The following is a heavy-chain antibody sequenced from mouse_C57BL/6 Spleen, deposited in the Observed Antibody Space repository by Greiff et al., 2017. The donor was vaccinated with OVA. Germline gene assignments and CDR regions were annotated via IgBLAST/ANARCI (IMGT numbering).Heavy chain of an antibody. CDR1: GYAFTNYL. D-gene: IGHD1-1*01. J-gene: IGHJ2*01. Sequence: VQLQQSGAELVRPGTSVKVSCKASGYAFTNYLIEWVKQRPGQGLEWIGVINPGSGGTNYNEKFKGKATLTADKSSSTAYMQLSSLTSEDSAVYFCARGIITTVVVDYWGQGTTLTVSS. V-gene: IGHV1-54*01. CDR3: ARGIITTVVVDY. CDR2: INPGSGGT.